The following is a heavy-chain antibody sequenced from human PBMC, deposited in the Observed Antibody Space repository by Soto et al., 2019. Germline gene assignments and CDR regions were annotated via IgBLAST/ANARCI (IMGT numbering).Heavy chain of an antibody. V-gene: IGHV3-23*01. CDR1: GFTFSSYA. D-gene: IGHD3-9*01. Sequence: GGSLRLSCAASGFTFSSYAMSWVRQAPGKGLEWVSAISGSGGSTYYADSVKGRFTISRDNSKNTLYLQMNSLRAEDTAVYYCARPSLLRYFDWLLIPRPEVDYWGQGTLVTVSS. CDR2: ISGSGGST. CDR3: ARPSLLRYFDWLLIPRPEVDY. J-gene: IGHJ4*02.